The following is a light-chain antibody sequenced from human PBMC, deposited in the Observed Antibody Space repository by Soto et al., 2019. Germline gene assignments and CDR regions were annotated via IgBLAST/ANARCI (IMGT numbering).Light chain of an antibody. V-gene: IGKV3-15*01. CDR3: QQYNDWPRT. CDR2: GTS. Sequence: EIVMTQSPATLSVSPGERVTLSCRASQSVSGTLAWYQQKPGQPPRLLIYGTSTRATGIPDRFSGSGSGTEFTLTIYSLQSEDFAVYYCQQYNDWPRTFGQGTKVDI. CDR1: QSVSGT. J-gene: IGKJ1*01.